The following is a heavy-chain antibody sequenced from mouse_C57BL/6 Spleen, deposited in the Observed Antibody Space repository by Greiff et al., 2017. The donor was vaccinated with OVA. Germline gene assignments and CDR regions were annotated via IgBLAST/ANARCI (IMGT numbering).Heavy chain of an antibody. Sequence: LVESGAELVRPGASVTLSCKASGYTFTDYEMHWVKQTPVHGLEWIGAIDPETGGTAYNQKFKGKAILTADKSSSTAYMEIRSLTSEDSAVYYCTRYLYYDYDGAYWGQGTLVTVSA. CDR3: TRYLYYDYDGAY. V-gene: IGHV1-15*01. D-gene: IGHD2-4*01. CDR2: IDPETGGT. J-gene: IGHJ3*01. CDR1: GYTFTDYE.